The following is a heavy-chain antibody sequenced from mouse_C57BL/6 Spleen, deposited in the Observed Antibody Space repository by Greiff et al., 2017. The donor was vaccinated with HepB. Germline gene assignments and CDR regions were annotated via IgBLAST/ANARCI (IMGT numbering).Heavy chain of an antibody. Sequence: QVQLKQPGAELVKPGASVKLSCKASGYTFTSYWMHWVKQRPGQGLEWIGMIHPNSGSTNYNEKFKSKATLTVDKSSSTAYMQLSSLTSEDSAVYYCGRSRDGYYGCFDYWGQGTTLTVSS. D-gene: IGHD2-3*01. CDR3: GRSRDGYYGCFDY. J-gene: IGHJ2*01. CDR2: IHPNSGST. V-gene: IGHV1-64*01. CDR1: GYTFTSYW.